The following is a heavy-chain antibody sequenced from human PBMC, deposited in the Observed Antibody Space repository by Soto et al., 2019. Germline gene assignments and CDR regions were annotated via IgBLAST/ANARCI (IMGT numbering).Heavy chain of an antibody. Sequence: GGSLRLSCAASGFPFHIYDMSWGRQSPGRPLEWVSSIKGSDGATYYADSVRGRFTISRDNSKNTLYLQMNSLRADDTALYYCAKGTAFDWWGPGTLVTVSS. V-gene: IGHV3-23*01. CDR2: IKGSDGAT. CDR3: AKGTAFDW. CDR1: GFPFHIYD. J-gene: IGHJ4*02. D-gene: IGHD6-25*01.